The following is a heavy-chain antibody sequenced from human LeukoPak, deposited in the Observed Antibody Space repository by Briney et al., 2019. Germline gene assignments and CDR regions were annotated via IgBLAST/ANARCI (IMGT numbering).Heavy chain of an antibody. CDR1: GGSISNYY. D-gene: IGHD6-19*01. J-gene: IGHJ4*02. Sequence: SETLSLTCTVSGGSISNYYWSWIRQPPGKGLEWIGHIYYSGDTNYNPSLKSRVSISVDTSKNQFSLKLSSVTAADTALYYCARTVHYSTGWSPTYYFDYWGQGTLVTASS. V-gene: IGHV4-59*01. CDR2: IYYSGDT. CDR3: ARTVHYSTGWSPTYYFDY.